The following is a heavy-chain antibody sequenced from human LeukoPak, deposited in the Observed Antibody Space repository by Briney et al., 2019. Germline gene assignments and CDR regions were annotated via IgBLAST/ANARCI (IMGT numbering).Heavy chain of an antibody. CDR2: IYYSGST. CDR1: GGSISSYY. V-gene: IGHV4-59*08. D-gene: IGHD3-3*01. CDR3: ATSTIFGVVIDYYYYMDV. Sequence: SETLSLTCTVSGGSISSYYWSWLRQPPGKGLEWIGYIYYSGSTNYNPSLKSRVTISVDTSKNQFSLKLSSVTAADTAVYYCATSTIFGVVIDYYYYMDVWGKGTTVTVSS. J-gene: IGHJ6*03.